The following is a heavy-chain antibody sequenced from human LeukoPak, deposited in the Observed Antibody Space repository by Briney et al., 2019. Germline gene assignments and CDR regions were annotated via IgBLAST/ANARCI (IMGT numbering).Heavy chain of an antibody. J-gene: IGHJ3*02. CDR1: GFTFTSYW. CDR2: IKQDGSEK. V-gene: IGHV3-7*01. CDR3: AKAHMSGYYLRDAFDI. Sequence: GGSLRLSCAASGFTFTSYWMSWVRQAPGKGLEWVANIKQDGSEKYYVDSVKGRFTISRDNAKNSLYLQMNSLRAEDTAVYYCAKAHMSGYYLRDAFDIWGQGTMVTVSS. D-gene: IGHD3-22*01.